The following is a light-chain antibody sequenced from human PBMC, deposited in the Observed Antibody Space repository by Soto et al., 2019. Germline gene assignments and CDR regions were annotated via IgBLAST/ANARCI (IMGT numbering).Light chain of an antibody. CDR2: LEGSGSY. Sequence: QLVLTQSSSASASLGSSVKLTCTLSSGHSSYIIAWHQQQPGKAPRYLMKLEGSGSYNKGNGVPDRFSGSSSGADRYLTISNLPFEDEADYYCETWDSNTHRVFGGGTKLTVL. V-gene: IGLV4-60*02. CDR3: ETWDSNTHRV. CDR1: SGHSSYI. J-gene: IGLJ3*02.